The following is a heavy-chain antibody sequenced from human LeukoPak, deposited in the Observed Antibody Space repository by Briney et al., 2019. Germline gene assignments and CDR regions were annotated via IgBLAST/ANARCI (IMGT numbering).Heavy chain of an antibody. D-gene: IGHD3-3*01. J-gene: IGHJ4*02. V-gene: IGHV3-30*03. CDR3: ARVRPIYDFWSGFLDY. CDR2: VSYDGNNQ. CDR1: GFTFGSYA. Sequence: GRSLRPSCAASGFTFGSYAMNWVRQAPGKGLEWVAFVSYDGNNQRYADSVKGRFTISRDNSKNTLYLQMNSLRAEDTAVYYCARVRPIYDFWSGFLDYWGQGTLVTVSS.